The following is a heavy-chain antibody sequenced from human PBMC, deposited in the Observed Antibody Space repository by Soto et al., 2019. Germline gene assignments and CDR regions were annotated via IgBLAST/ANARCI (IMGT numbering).Heavy chain of an antibody. CDR3: AREWAFYDTLTGKVDS. CDR1: GFTFSDYY. Sequence: LRLSCAASGFTFSDYYMSWIRQAPGKGLEWVSYISGSSYTNYADSVKGRFTISRDNGKNSLYLQMNSLRAEDTAVYYCAREWAFYDTLTGKVDSWGQGTLVTV. J-gene: IGHJ4*02. V-gene: IGHV3-11*06. CDR2: ISGSSYT. D-gene: IGHD3-9*01.